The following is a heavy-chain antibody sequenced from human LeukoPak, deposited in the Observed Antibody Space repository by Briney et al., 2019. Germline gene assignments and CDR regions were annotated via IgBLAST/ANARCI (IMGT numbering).Heavy chain of an antibody. J-gene: IGHJ3*02. CDR3: ARTIQRRDAFDI. Sequence: HGESLQISCKGSGYRFTSYWIGWVRQMPGEGLEWMGIIYPGDSDTRYSPSFQGQVTISADKSISTAYLQWSSLKASDTAMYYCARTIQRRDAFDIWGQGTMVTVSS. CDR2: IYPGDSDT. V-gene: IGHV5-51*01. D-gene: IGHD5-18*01. CDR1: GYRFTSYW.